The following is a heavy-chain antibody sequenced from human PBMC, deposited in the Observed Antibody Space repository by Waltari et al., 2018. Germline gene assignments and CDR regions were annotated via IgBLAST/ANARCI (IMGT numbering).Heavy chain of an antibody. D-gene: IGHD3-3*01. J-gene: IGHJ3*02. Sequence: EVQLVESGGGLVQPGGSLRLSCAASGFTFSSYAMGWVRQAPGKGLEWVSAISGSGGSTYYADSVKGRFTISRDNSKNTLYLQMNSLRAEDTAVYYCAKTGKGFWSGYPAFDIWGQGTMVTVSS. CDR1: GFTFSSYA. CDR3: AKTGKGFWSGYPAFDI. V-gene: IGHV3-23*04. CDR2: ISGSGGST.